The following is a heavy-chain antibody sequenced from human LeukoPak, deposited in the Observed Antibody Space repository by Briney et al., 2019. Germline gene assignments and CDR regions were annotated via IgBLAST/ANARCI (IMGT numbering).Heavy chain of an antibody. CDR1: GFTFGSYW. CDR3: TRDSGYNAFDI. CDR2: INTDGGST. D-gene: IGHD5-12*01. V-gene: IGHV3-74*01. Sequence: GGSLRLSCAASGFTFGSYWMHWVRQAPGKGLVWVSRINTDGGSTTYADSVKGRFTISRDNAKNSLYLQMNSLRGEDTAVYYCTRDSGYNAFDIWGQGTMVTVSS. J-gene: IGHJ3*02.